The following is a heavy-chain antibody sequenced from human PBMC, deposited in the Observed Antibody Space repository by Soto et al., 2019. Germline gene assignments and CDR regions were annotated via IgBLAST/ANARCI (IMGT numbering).Heavy chain of an antibody. CDR3: AKGTGYSSSSDFDY. CDR2: ISGSGGST. D-gene: IGHD6-6*01. V-gene: IGHV3-23*01. J-gene: IGHJ4*02. CDR1: GFTFSSYA. Sequence: EVQLLESGGGLVQPGGSLRLSCAASGFTFSSYAMSWVRQAPGKGLEWVSAISGSGGSTYYADSVKGRFTISRDNSKNTLYLQLNSLRAEDTAVYFCAKGTGYSSSSDFDYWGQGTLVTVSS.